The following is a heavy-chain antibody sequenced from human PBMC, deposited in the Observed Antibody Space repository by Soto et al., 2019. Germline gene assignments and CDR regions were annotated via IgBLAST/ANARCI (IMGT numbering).Heavy chain of an antibody. CDR1: GGSFSGYY. V-gene: IGHV4-34*01. J-gene: IGHJ4*02. CDR2: INHSGST. CDR3: ATSSAIVVATFDH. Sequence: QVQLQQWGAGLLKPSETLSLTCAVYGGSFSGYYWSWIRQPPGKGLEWIGEINHSGSTNYNPSLKNPVAISGDKSTTQYPVKLGSVPAADTAVYYCATSSAIVVATFDHWGQGPLVTVSS. D-gene: IGHD3-22*01.